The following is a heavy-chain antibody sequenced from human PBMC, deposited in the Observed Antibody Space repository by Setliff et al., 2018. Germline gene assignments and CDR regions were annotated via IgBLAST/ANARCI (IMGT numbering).Heavy chain of an antibody. CDR1: GYTLTELS. Sequence: RASVKVSCKVSGYTLTELSRHWVRQAPGKGLEWMGGFDPEDGETIYAQKFQGRVTMTEDTSTDTAYMELSSLRSEDTAVYYCATRLYDSSGYQDLGYWGQGTLVTVSS. J-gene: IGHJ4*02. V-gene: IGHV1-24*01. D-gene: IGHD3-22*01. CDR2: FDPEDGET. CDR3: ATRLYDSSGYQDLGY.